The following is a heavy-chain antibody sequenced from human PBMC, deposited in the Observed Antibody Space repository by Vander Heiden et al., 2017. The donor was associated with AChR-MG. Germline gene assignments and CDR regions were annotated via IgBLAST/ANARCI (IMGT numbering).Heavy chain of an antibody. D-gene: IGHD1-1*01. Sequence: QVPLVESGGGVVQPGGSLGLSCAASGFTFSRYGMHWVRQAPGKGLEWVAFIRYDGSNKYYADSVKGRFTISRDNSKNTLYLQMNSLRAEDTAVYYCAKDPLTSVEYYYGMDVWGQGTTVTVSS. CDR1: GFTFSRYG. V-gene: IGHV3-30*02. CDR3: AKDPLTSVEYYYGMDV. CDR2: IRYDGSNK. J-gene: IGHJ6*02.